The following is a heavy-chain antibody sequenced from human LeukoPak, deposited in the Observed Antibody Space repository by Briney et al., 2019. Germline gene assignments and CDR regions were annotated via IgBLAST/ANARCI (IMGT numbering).Heavy chain of an antibody. V-gene: IGHV3-43D*03. CDR3: AKGNIVVVTATQPDY. D-gene: IGHD2-21*02. CDR1: GFTFDDYA. J-gene: IGHJ4*02. Sequence: GSLILSCAASGFTFDDYAMHWVRQAPGKGLEWVSLISWDGDNSYYADSVKGRFTISRDNSKNSLYLQMNSLRPEDTALYYCAKGNIVVVTATQPDYWGQGTLVTVSS. CDR2: ISWDGDNS.